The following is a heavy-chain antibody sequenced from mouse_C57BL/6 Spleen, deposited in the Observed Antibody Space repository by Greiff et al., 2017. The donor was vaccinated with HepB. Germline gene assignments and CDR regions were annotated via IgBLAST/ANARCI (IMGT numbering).Heavy chain of an antibody. D-gene: IGHD4-1*01. J-gene: IGHJ1*03. Sequence: EVKVVESGGGLVQPGGSMKLSCVASGFTFSNYWMNWVRQSPEKGLEWVAQIRLKSDNYATHYAESVKGRFTISRDDSKSSVYLQMNNLRAEDTGIYYCTTGTYFDVWGTGTTVTVSS. CDR1: GFTFSNYW. CDR3: TTGTYFDV. CDR2: IRLKSDNYAT. V-gene: IGHV6-3*01.